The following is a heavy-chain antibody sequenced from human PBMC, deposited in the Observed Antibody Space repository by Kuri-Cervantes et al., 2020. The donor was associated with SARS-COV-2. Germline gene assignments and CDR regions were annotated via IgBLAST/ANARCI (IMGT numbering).Heavy chain of an antibody. CDR3: ARDRGEQWLVSHYYYYGMDV. J-gene: IGHJ6*02. CDR1: GYTFTSYG. V-gene: IGHV1-18*04. CDR2: ISAYNGNT. Sequence: ASVKVSCKASGYTFTSYGISWVRQAPGQGLEWMGWISAYNGNTNYAQKLQGRVTITADKSTSTAYMELSSLRSEDTAVYYCARDRGEQWLVSHYYYYGMDVWGQGTTVTVSS. D-gene: IGHD6-19*01.